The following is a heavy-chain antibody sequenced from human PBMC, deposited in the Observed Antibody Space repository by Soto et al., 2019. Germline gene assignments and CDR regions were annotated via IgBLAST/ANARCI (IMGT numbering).Heavy chain of an antibody. CDR1: GFSLSTSGVG. CDR2: VDSNDDK. CDR3: GRRPDVGRNSF. Sequence: GSGPTLVNPTQTLTLTCSFSGFSLSTSGVGVECIRQPPGKALEWLALVDSNDDKRYRPSVKSSISISKDTGKNRVVLTMTNMHTVDPATYSCGRRPDVGRNSFWRQGTMVTVSS. J-gene: IGHJ3*01. V-gene: IGHV2-5*01.